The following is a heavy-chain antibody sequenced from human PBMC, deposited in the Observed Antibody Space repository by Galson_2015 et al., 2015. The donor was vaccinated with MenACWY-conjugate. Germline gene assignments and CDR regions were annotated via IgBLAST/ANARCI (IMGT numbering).Heavy chain of an antibody. V-gene: IGHV3-23*01. D-gene: IGHD3-10*01. J-gene: IGHJ4*02. CDR3: ASPAQTYTSGSMYYFDY. CDR2: ITGGRGST. CDR1: GFTFSSYA. Sequence: SLRLSCAASGFTFSSYAISWVRQAPGKGLEWVSSITGGRGSTYYADSVKGRFTISRDNSRNTLYLQVNSLRDEDTAVYYCASPAQTYTSGSMYYFDYWGQGTLVTVSS.